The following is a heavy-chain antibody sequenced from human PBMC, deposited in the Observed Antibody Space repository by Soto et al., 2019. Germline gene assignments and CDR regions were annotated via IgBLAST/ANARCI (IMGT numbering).Heavy chain of an antibody. CDR2: IWYDGSNK. D-gene: IGHD6-13*01. CDR1: GFTFSSYG. J-gene: IGHJ4*02. V-gene: IGHV3-33*01. CDR3: ARDASLRLAAASYYFDY. Sequence: QVQLVESGGGVVQPGRSLRLSCAASGFTFSSYGMHWVRQAPGKGLEWVAVIWYDGSNKYYADSVKGRFTISRDNSKNTMYLQMNSLRAEDTAVYYCARDASLRLAAASYYFDYWGQGTLGNVSS.